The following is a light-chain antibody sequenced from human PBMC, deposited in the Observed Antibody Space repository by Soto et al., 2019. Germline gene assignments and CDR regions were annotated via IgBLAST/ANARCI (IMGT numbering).Light chain of an antibody. J-gene: IGKJ4*01. CDR1: QSIINF. CDR3: QQSYSVPLT. Sequence: DIQMTQSPSFLSASVGDRVTLTCRASQSIINFLNWYQQKPGKAPRLLIYAASSLQSGVPFKFSGSGSGTDFTLTISNLQPEDFATYYCQQSYSVPLTFGGGTKVDIK. V-gene: IGKV1-39*01. CDR2: AAS.